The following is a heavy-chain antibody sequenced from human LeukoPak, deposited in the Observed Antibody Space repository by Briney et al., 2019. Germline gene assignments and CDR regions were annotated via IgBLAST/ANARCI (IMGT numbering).Heavy chain of an antibody. CDR2: ISSSGSTI. J-gene: IGHJ4*02. V-gene: IGHV3-48*03. Sequence: GGSLRLSCAASGFTFSSYEMNWVRQAPGKGLEWVSYISSSGSTIYYADSVKGRFTISRDNAENFLYLQMNSLRAEDTALYYCAKDISHNFFDYWGQGTLVTVSS. CDR1: GFTFSSYE. CDR3: AKDISHNFFDY.